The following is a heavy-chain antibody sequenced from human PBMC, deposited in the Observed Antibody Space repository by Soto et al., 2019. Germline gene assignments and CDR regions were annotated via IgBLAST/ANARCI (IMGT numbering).Heavy chain of an antibody. J-gene: IGHJ6*02. D-gene: IGHD6-6*01. Sequence: QVQLVQSGAEVKKPGSSVKVSCKASGGTFSSYAISWVRQAPGQGLEWMGGIIPIFGTANYAQKFQGRVTSNELESNTTLHMELSSLRSEDTAVYYCARDMVGHSSSANPYYYDGMDVWGQGTTVTVSS. V-gene: IGHV1-69*12. CDR3: ARDMVGHSSSANPYYYDGMDV. CDR1: GGTFSSYA. CDR2: IIPIFGTA.